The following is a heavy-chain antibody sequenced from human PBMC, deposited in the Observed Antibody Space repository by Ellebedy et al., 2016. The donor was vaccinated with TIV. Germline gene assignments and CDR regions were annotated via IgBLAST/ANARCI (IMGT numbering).Heavy chain of an antibody. D-gene: IGHD3-10*01. V-gene: IGHV3-20*04. CDR3: ARVAVVRGVLSYYYGMDV. CDR2: INWNGDSI. CDR1: GFTFDDYG. Sequence: GESLKISCAASGFTFDDYGMSWVRRAPGKGLEWVSGINWNGDSIAYADSVKGRFTVSRDNAKSSLYLHMNSLGAEDTALYYCARVAVVRGVLSYYYGMDVWGQGTAVTVSS. J-gene: IGHJ6*02.